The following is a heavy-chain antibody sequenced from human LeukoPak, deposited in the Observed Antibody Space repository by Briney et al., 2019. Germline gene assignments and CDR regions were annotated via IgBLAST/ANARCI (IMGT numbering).Heavy chain of an antibody. CDR1: GFTFSAFA. D-gene: IGHD2-2*02. CDR2: IRYDGSNK. Sequence: GGSLRLSCAASGFTFSAFAIHWVRQAPGKGLEWVAFIRYDGSNKYYADSVKGRFTISRDNSKNTLYLQMNSLRAEDTAVYYCAKQVVVVPAAIRAFDIWGQGTMVTVSS. CDR3: AKQVVVVPAAIRAFDI. J-gene: IGHJ3*02. V-gene: IGHV3-30*02.